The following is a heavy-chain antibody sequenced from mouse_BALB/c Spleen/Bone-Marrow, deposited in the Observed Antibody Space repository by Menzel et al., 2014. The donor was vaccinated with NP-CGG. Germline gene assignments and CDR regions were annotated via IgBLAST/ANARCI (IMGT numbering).Heavy chain of an antibody. CDR1: GFTFTDYY. V-gene: IGHV7-3*02. Sequence: EVMLVESGGGLVQPGGSLRLSCATSGFTFTDYYMSWVRQPPGKALEWLGFIRNKANGYTTEYSASVKGRFTISRDNSQSIPYLQMNTLRAEDSATYYCAREIINDYHWYFDVWGAGTTVTVSS. D-gene: IGHD2-4*01. J-gene: IGHJ1*01. CDR2: IRNKANGYTT. CDR3: AREIINDYHWYFDV.